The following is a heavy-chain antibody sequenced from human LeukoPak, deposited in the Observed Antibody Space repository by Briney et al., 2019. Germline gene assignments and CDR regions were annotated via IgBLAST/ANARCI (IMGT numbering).Heavy chain of an antibody. CDR1: GGSISSYY. J-gene: IGHJ5*02. D-gene: IGHD2-2*01. Sequence: PSETLSLTCTVSGGSISSYYWSWIRQPAGKGLEWIGRIYTSGSTNYNPSLKSRVTMSVDTSKNQFSLKLSSVTAADTAVYYCARGVVPAAGEVAWFDPWGQGTLVTVSS. V-gene: IGHV4-4*07. CDR2: IYTSGST. CDR3: ARGVVPAAGEVAWFDP.